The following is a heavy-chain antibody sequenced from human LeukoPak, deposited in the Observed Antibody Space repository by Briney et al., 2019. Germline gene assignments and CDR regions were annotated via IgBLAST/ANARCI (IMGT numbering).Heavy chain of an antibody. V-gene: IGHV1-69*13. CDR3: ARDSSEFRSLIPH. CDR2: IIPIFGTA. J-gene: IGHJ1*01. D-gene: IGHD2-21*01. Sequence: ASVKVTCKASGGTFSSYAISWVRQAPGQGLEWMGGIIPIFGTANYAQKFQGRVTITADESTSTAYMELSSLRSEDTAVYYCARDSSEFRSLIPHWGQGTLVTVSS. CDR1: GGTFSSYA.